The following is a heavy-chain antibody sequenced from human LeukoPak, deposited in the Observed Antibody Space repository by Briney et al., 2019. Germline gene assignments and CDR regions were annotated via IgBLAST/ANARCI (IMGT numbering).Heavy chain of an antibody. D-gene: IGHD3-22*01. V-gene: IGHV3-30*03. Sequence: GGSLRLSCAASGFTFSSYGMHWVRQAPGKGLEWVAVISYDGSNKYYADSVKGRFTISRDNSKNTLYLQMNSLRAEDTAVYYCARSSIYDSSGYYFDYWGQGILVTVSS. CDR1: GFTFSSYG. J-gene: IGHJ4*02. CDR2: ISYDGSNK. CDR3: ARSSIYDSSGYYFDY.